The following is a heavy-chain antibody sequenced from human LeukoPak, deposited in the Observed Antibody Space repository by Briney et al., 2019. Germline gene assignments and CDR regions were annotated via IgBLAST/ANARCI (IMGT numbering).Heavy chain of an antibody. CDR3: ARIWYFGDNNWRYFDY. CDR1: GFTFSNCW. J-gene: IGHJ4*02. V-gene: IGHV3-7*01. Sequence: GGSLRLSCAASGFTFSNCWMSWVRQAPGKGLEWVANIDPDGSETQYVGSVKGRFTASRDNAKNSLYLQMNSLRAEDTAIYYCARIWYFGDNNWRYFDYWGKGTLVTVSS. CDR2: IDPDGSET. D-gene: IGHD1-20*01.